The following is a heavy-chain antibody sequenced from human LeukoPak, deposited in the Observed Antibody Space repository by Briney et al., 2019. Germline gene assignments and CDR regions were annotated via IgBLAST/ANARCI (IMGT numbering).Heavy chain of an antibody. CDR1: GFTFSSYG. J-gene: IGHJ4*02. CDR3: AKGGGSGWFPYFDY. D-gene: IGHD6-19*01. V-gene: IGHV3-30*02. CDR2: IRYDGNNK. Sequence: PGGSLRLSCAASGFTFSSYGMHWVRQAPGKGLEWVTFIRYDGNNKYYADSVKGRFTISRHNSKNTLYLQMNSLRAEDTAVYYCAKGGGSGWFPYFDYWGQGTLVTVSS.